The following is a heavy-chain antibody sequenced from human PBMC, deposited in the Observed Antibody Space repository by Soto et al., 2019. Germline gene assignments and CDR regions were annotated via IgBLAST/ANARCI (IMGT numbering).Heavy chain of an antibody. J-gene: IGHJ4*02. D-gene: IGHD6-19*01. Sequence: GGSLRLSCAASGFTFNNFWMNWVRQAPGKGLEWVANIKQDGSEKYYVDSVRGRFTISRDNARNSLYLQMNSLRVEDTAVYYCASVTNYSSSRPLFHYCGRGALVIVSS. V-gene: IGHV3-7*02. CDR3: ASVTNYSSSRPLFHY. CDR1: GFTFNNFW. CDR2: IKQDGSEK.